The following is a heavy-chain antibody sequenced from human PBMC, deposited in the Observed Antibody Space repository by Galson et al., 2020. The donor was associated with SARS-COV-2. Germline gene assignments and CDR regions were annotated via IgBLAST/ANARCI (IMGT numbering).Heavy chain of an antibody. CDR2: ISGSGGST. V-gene: IGHV3-23*01. CDR1: GFTFSSYA. D-gene: IGHD3-22*01. Sequence: GESLKISCAASGFTFSSYAMSWVRQAPGKGLEWVSAISGSGGSTYYADSVKGRFTISRDNSKNTLYLQMNSLRAEDTAVYYCAKDPFYDSSGYYIWGQGTLVTISS. CDR3: AKDPFYDSSGYYI. J-gene: IGHJ4*02.